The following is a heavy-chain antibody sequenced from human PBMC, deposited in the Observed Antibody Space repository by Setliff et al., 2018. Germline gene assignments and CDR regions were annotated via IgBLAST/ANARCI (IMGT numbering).Heavy chain of an antibody. Sequence: PGGSLRLSCAASGFTFSSYWMSWVRQAPGKGLEWVANIKEDGSEKYYVDSVKGRFTMSRDNAKNSLYLQMNSLRAEDTAVYYCGMGSGALGPNWGQGTLVTVSS. D-gene: IGHD3-10*01. CDR3: GMGSGALGPN. V-gene: IGHV3-7*01. J-gene: IGHJ4*02. CDR2: IKEDGSEK. CDR1: GFTFSSYW.